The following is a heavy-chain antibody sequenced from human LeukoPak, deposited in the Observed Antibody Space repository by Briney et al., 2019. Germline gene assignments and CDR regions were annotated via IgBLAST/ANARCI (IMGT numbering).Heavy chain of an antibody. CDR3: AKVPNCSGGSCYSPSDY. CDR1: GFPFSRYG. V-gene: IGHV3-30*02. Sequence: GGSLRLSWAASGFPFSRYGMHWVRQAPGKGLGWVAFIRSGGSNKYYADSVKGRFTLSRDNSKNTLYLQMNSLRAEDTAVYYCAKVPNCSGGSCYSPSDYWGQGTLVTVSS. D-gene: IGHD2-15*01. J-gene: IGHJ4*02. CDR2: IRSGGSNK.